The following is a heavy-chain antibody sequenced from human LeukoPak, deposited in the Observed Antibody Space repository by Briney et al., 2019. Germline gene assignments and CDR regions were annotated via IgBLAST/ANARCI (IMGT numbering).Heavy chain of an antibody. CDR3: AACPWGRGSCFFDY. D-gene: IGHD2-15*01. J-gene: IGHJ4*02. CDR2: IYHSGST. V-gene: IGHV4-38-2*02. CDR1: GYSISSGYY. Sequence: SETLSLTCTVSGYSISSGYYWGRIRQPPGKGLEWIGSIYHSGSTYYNPSLKSRVTISVDTSKNQFSLDLSSVTAADTAVYYCAACPWGRGSCFFDYWGQGTLVTVSS.